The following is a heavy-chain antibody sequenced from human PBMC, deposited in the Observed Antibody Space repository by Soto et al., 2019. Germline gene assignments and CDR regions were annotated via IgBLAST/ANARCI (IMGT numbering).Heavy chain of an antibody. CDR1: GYTFRNYG. CDR2: VSGYNRNT. D-gene: IGHD1-26*01. Sequence: VQLVQSGAEVKKPGASVKVSCEAYGYTFRNYGITWVRQAPGQGLEWIGWVSGYNRNTNDAQKFEDRVTMTTDTSTSSAYLELRRMRIDDTAVYYCARERHWDPLPYWGPGTLLVVS. CDR3: ARERHWDPLPY. V-gene: IGHV1-18*01. J-gene: IGHJ4*02.